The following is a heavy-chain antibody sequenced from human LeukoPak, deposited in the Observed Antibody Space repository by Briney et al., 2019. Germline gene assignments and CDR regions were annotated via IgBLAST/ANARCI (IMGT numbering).Heavy chain of an antibody. J-gene: IGHJ4*02. CDR2: ISSSSSYI. CDR1: GFMFSSYW. D-gene: IGHD2-21*02. Sequence: PGGSLRLSCAASGFMFSSYWMTWVRQAPGKGLEWVSSISSSSSYIYYADSVKGRFTISRDNAKNSLYLQMNSLRAEDTAVYYCARGNVVVTAIGPHNYWGQGTLVTVSS. V-gene: IGHV3-21*01. CDR3: ARGNVVVTAIGPHNY.